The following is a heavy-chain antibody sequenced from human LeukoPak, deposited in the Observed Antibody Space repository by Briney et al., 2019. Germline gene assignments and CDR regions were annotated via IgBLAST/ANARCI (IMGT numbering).Heavy chain of an antibody. V-gene: IGHV1-18*01. CDR1: GYTFSRHG. J-gene: IGHJ4*02. Sequence: VKVSCKAPGYTFSRHGISWVRQAPGQGLEWMGWTSPNDGNTKYIQKFQGRVTMTTDTSTGTAYMELRSLRSDDTAVYYCARDTGSISGDDYWGQGTLVTVS. CDR2: TSPNDGNT. D-gene: IGHD7-27*01. CDR3: ARDTGSISGDDY.